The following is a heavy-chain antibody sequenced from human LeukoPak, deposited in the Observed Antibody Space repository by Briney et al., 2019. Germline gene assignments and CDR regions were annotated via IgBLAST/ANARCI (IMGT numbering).Heavy chain of an antibody. CDR2: INPNSRGT. D-gene: IGHD5-18*01. CDR3: ARRAREYSHDAFDI. Sequence: ASVKVSCKASGYSFTDYYMHWVRQAPGQGLEWMGWINPNSRGTDSAQKFQGRFSMTRDTSISTAYMELSRLRSDDTAVYYCARRAREYSHDAFDIWGQGTMVTVSS. V-gene: IGHV1-2*02. CDR1: GYSFTDYY. J-gene: IGHJ3*02.